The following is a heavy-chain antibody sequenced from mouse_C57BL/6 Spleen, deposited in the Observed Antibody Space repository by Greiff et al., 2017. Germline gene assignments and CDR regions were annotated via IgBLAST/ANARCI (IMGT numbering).Heavy chain of an antibody. D-gene: IGHD2-2*01. CDR2: IWSGGST. CDR1: GFSLTSYG. J-gene: IGHJ4*01. Sequence: VHLVESGPGLVQPSQSLSITCTVSGFSLTSYGVHWVRQSPGKGLEWLGVIWSGGSTDYNAAFISRLSISKDNSKSQVFFKMNSLQADDTAIYYCAREEKSTMVTSGAMDYWGQGTSVTVSS. CDR3: AREEKSTMVTSGAMDY. V-gene: IGHV2-2*01.